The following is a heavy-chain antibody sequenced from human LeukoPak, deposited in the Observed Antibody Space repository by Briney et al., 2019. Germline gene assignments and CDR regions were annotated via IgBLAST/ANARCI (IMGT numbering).Heavy chain of an antibody. J-gene: IGHJ3*02. CDR2: ISSSGSTI. CDR3: ARTSMIVVDAFDI. D-gene: IGHD3-22*01. Sequence: GGSLRLSCRASGFTFSAASMSWVRQVPGKGLEWVSYISSSGSTIYYADSVKGRFTISRDNAKNSLYLQMNSLRAEDTAVYYCARTSMIVVDAFDIWGQGTMVTVSS. V-gene: IGHV3-11*01. CDR1: GFTFSAAS.